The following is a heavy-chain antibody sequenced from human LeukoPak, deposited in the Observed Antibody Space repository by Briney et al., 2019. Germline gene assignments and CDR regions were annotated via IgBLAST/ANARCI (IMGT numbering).Heavy chain of an antibody. V-gene: IGHV1-18*01. Sequence: ASVTVSCKASGYTFTSYGISWVRQAPGQGLEWMGWISGDNGDTNYAQKLQGRVTMTTDTSTSTAYMELRSLRYDDTAVYYCARDRYGVRSGSCDYWGQGTLVTVSS. J-gene: IGHJ4*02. D-gene: IGHD1-26*01. CDR1: GYTFTSYG. CDR2: ISGDNGDT. CDR3: ARDRYGVRSGSCDY.